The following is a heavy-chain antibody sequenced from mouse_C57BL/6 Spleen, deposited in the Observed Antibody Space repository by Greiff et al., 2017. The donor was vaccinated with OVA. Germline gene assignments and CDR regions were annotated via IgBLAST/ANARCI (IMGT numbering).Heavy chain of an antibody. V-gene: IGHV1-50*01. CDR3: TRGDMYYGSSYSAY. CDR1: GYTFTSYW. CDR2: IDPSDSYT. D-gene: IGHD1-1*01. Sequence: VQLQQPGAELVKPGASVKLSCKASGYTFTSYWMQWVKQRPGQGLEWIGEIDPSDSYTNYNQKFKGKATLTVDTSSSTAYMELRSLTSEDSAVYYCTRGDMYYGSSYSAYWGQGTLVTVSA. J-gene: IGHJ3*01.